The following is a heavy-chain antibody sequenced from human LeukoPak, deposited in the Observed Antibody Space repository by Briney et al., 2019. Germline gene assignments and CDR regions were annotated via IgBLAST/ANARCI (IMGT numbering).Heavy chain of an antibody. D-gene: IGHD7-27*01. J-gene: IGHJ4*02. Sequence: SETLSLTCAVYGGSFSGYYWSWIRQPPGKGLEWIGEINHSGSTNYNPSLKSRVTISVDTSKNQFSLKLSSVTAADTAVYYCARGGWGRSTGRKFDYWGQGTLVTVPS. V-gene: IGHV4-34*01. CDR2: INHSGST. CDR1: GGSFSGYY. CDR3: ARGGWGRSTGRKFDY.